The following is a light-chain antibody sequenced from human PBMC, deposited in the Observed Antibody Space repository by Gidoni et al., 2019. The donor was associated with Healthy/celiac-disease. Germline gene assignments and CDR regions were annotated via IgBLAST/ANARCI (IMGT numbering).Light chain of an antibody. Sequence: DIVLTQSPLSLPVTPGEPASISCRSSQSLLHSNGYNYLDWYLQKPGQSPQLLIYLGSNRASGVPDRFSGRGSGTDFTLKISRVEAEDGGVYYCMQGLQSPYTFXQXTKLEIK. CDR2: LGS. J-gene: IGKJ2*01. CDR3: MQGLQSPYT. V-gene: IGKV2-28*01. CDR1: QSLLHSNGYNY.